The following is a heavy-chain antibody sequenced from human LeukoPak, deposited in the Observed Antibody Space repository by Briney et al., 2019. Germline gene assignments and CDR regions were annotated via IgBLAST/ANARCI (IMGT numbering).Heavy chain of an antibody. CDR3: ARGLRGYSGYDSHYYYYYYMDV. CDR2: INAGNGNT. D-gene: IGHD5-12*01. J-gene: IGHJ6*03. V-gene: IGHV1-3*03. CDR1: GYTFTSYA. Sequence: ASVKVSCKASGYTFTSYAMHLVRQAPGQRLEWMGWINAGNGNTKYSQEFQGRVTITRDTSASTAYMELSSLRSEDMAVYYCARGLRGYSGYDSHYYYYYYMDVWGKGTTVTVSS.